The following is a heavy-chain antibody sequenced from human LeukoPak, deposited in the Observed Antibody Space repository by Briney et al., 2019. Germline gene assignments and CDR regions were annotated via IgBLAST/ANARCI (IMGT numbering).Heavy chain of an antibody. Sequence: PGGSLRLSCAASGFIFSSYSMTWVRQAPGKGLEWVSSISSSSSYIYYADSVKGRFTISRDNAKNSLYLQMNSLRAEDTAVYYCAGLAPVGIDYWGQGTLVTVSS. V-gene: IGHV3-21*01. D-gene: IGHD7-27*01. CDR3: AGLAPVGIDY. CDR2: ISSSSSYI. CDR1: GFIFSSYS. J-gene: IGHJ4*02.